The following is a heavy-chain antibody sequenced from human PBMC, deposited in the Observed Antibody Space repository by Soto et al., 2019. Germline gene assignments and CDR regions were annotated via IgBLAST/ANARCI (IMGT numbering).Heavy chain of an antibody. V-gene: IGHV3-21*01. CDR2: ISSGSSYI. CDR1: GFTFSPYT. J-gene: IGHJ4*01. D-gene: IGHD1-26*01. CDR3: KRGLGDTPYRAEF. Sequence: PGGSLRLSCAASGFTFSPYTMNWVRQAPGKGLEWVSSISSGSSYIYYADSVNGRFTISRDDAKNSLYLQMSSLRAEDTAVYYCKRGLGDTPYRAEFWGQGTLVTVSS.